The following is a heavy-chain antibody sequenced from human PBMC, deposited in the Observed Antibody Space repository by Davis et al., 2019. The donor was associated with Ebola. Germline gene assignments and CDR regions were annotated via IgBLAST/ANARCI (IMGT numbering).Heavy chain of an antibody. D-gene: IGHD5-18*01. J-gene: IGHJ6*03. Sequence: PSETLSLTCTVSGDSISDYYWSWIRQPPGKGLEWIAYIYYSGSTNYNPSLKSRVTISVDTSKNQFSLKLSSVTAADTAVYYCARLYEYSYGLDYYYYMDVWGKGTTVTVSS. CDR2: IYYSGST. V-gene: IGHV4-59*08. CDR3: ARLYEYSYGLDYYYYMDV. CDR1: GDSISDYY.